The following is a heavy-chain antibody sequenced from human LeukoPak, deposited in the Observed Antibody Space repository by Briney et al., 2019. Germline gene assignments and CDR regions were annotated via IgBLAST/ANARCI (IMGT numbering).Heavy chain of an antibody. D-gene: IGHD1-1*01. CDR3: ARDGTGYNWNSNWFDP. Sequence: PSETLSLTCTVSGGSISSYYWSWIRQPPGKGLEWIGYIYYSGSTNYNPSLKSRVTISVDTSKNQFSLKLSSVTAADTAVYYCARDGTGYNWNSNWFDPWSQGTLVTVSS. V-gene: IGHV4-59*01. CDR2: IYYSGST. J-gene: IGHJ5*02. CDR1: GGSISSYY.